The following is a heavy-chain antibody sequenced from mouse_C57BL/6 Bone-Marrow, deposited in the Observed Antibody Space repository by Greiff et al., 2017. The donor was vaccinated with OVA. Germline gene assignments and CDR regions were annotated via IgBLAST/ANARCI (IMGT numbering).Heavy chain of an antibody. Sequence: EVQLQQSGPDLVKPGASVKISCKASGYSFTDYYMNWVNQSNGKSLEWIGVINPNYGTTSYNQKFTGKATMTVEQSSSTSYMQLNSLTSEDSAVYYCARGRRKAMDDWGKGTSVTVSS. CDR1: GYSFTDYY. V-gene: IGHV1-39*01. D-gene: IGHD2-12*01. CDR3: ARGRRKAMDD. CDR2: INPNYGTT. J-gene: IGHJ4*01.